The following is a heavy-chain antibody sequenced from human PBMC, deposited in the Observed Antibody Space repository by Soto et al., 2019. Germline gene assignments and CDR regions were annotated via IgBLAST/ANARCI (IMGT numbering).Heavy chain of an antibody. D-gene: IGHD3-22*01. V-gene: IGHV1-69*13. Sequence: SVKVSCKASGGTFSSYAISWVRQAPGQGLEWMGGIIPIFGTANYAQKFQGRVTITADESTSTAYMELSSLRSEDTAVYYCARLGDYDSSGPSPSFDYWGQGTLVTVSS. J-gene: IGHJ4*02. CDR3: ARLGDYDSSGPSPSFDY. CDR1: GGTFSSYA. CDR2: IIPIFGTA.